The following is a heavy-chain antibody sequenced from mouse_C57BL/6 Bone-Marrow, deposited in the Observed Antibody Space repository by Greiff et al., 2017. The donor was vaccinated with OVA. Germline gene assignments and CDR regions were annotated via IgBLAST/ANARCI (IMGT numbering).Heavy chain of an antibody. V-gene: IGHV1-81*01. Sequence: VKLQESGAELARPGASVKLSCKASGYTFTSYGISWVKQRTGQGLEWIGEIYPRSGNTYYNEKFKGKATLTADKSSSTAYMELRSLTSEDSAVYFCARILRYPWYFDVWGTGTTVTVSS. D-gene: IGHD1-1*01. CDR3: ARILRYPWYFDV. J-gene: IGHJ1*03. CDR1: GYTFTSYG. CDR2: IYPRSGNT.